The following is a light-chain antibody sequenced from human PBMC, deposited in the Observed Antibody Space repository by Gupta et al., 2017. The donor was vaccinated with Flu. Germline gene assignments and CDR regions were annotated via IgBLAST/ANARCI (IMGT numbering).Light chain of an antibody. V-gene: IGKV1-5*03. Sequence: DIQMTQSPSILSASIGDSVTITCRASQNIDSWLAWYQQKPGKAPKLLIYRASSLESGVPSRFSGSGSGTEFTLTISSLQPDDFATFYCQQDQNSGWTFGQGTKVEIK. CDR1: QNIDSW. CDR3: QQDQNSGWT. J-gene: IGKJ1*01. CDR2: RAS.